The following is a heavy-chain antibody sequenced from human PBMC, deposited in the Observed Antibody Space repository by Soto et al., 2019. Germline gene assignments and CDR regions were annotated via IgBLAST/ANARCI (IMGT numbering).Heavy chain of an antibody. Sequence: GGSLRLSCSASGFTFSSYAMHWVCQAPGKGLEWVSVIGTSGGGTYYADSVKGRFTISRDNSKNTVYLQMSSLRPEDTAPYLFVRHAKVTSVTANVGNHYGLDSWGPGTRVTISS. CDR2: IGTSGGGT. CDR1: GFTFSSYA. V-gene: IGHV3-23*01. D-gene: IGHD4-4*01. J-gene: IGHJ6*02. CDR3: VRHAKVTSVTANVGNHYGLDS.